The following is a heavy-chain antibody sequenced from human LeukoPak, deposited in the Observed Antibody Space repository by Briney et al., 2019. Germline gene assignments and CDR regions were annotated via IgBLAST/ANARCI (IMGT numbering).Heavy chain of an antibody. D-gene: IGHD5-12*01. CDR2: ISWNSDTI. CDR3: ATNGGGDSGYGNFDY. V-gene: IGHV3-9*01. J-gene: IGHJ4*02. CDR1: GFTFDDYA. Sequence: PGGSLRLSCAVSGFTFDDYAMHWVRQVPGKGREWVSDISWNSDTIGLADSVKGRFTISRDNSNNSLYLQMNSLRAEDTGLYYCATNGGGDSGYGNFDYWGQGTLVTVSS.